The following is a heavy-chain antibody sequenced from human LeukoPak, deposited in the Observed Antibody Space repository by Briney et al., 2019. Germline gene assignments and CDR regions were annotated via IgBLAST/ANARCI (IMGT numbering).Heavy chain of an antibody. Sequence: GSLRLPWSTSGFNLCCHWVDLVRQASGKGPEWVANIKQDGSEKYYVDSVKGRFTISRDNSKNSLYLQMNSLRAEDTALYYCAKQRSSSSWYGADYWGQGTLVTVSS. CDR2: IKQDGSEK. CDR1: GFNLCCHW. V-gene: IGHV3-7*05. D-gene: IGHD6-13*01. CDR3: AKQRSSSSWYGADY. J-gene: IGHJ4*02.